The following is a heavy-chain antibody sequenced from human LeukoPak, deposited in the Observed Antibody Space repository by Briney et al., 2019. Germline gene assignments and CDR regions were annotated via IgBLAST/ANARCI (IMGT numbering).Heavy chain of an antibody. J-gene: IGHJ3*02. D-gene: IGHD2/OR15-2a*01. Sequence: TGGSLRLSCAASGLTFSSYAMSWVRQAPGKGLEWVSAISGSGGSTYYADFVKGRFTISRDNSKNTLYLQMNSLRAEDTAVYYCASGTSMRAPHDAFDIWGQGTMVTVSS. CDR1: GLTFSSYA. CDR3: ASGTSMRAPHDAFDI. CDR2: ISGSGGST. V-gene: IGHV3-23*01.